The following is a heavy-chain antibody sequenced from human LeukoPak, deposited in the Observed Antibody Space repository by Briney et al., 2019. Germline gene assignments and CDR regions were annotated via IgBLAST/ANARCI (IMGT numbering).Heavy chain of an antibody. CDR2: IDPSDSYT. CDR3: ARNPECPGYYYGMDV. V-gene: IGHV5-10-1*01. J-gene: IGHJ6*04. CDR1: GYSFTSYW. Sequence: GESLRISCKGSGYSFTSYWISWVRQMPGKGLEWMGRIDPSDSYTNYSPSFQGHVTISADKSISTAYLQWSSLKASDTAMYYCARNPECPGYYYGMDVWGKGTTVTVSS. D-gene: IGHD5/OR15-5a*01.